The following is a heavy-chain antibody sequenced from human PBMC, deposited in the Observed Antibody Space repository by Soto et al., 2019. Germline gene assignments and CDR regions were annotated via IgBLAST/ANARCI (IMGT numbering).Heavy chain of an antibody. J-gene: IGHJ6*02. CDR3: ARVGTEQYSYGYSYYYYGMDV. V-gene: IGHV1-69*06. CDR1: GGTFSSYA. Sequence: SVKVSCKASGGTFSSYAIGWVLQAPGQGLEWMGGIIPIFGTANYAQKFQGRVTITADKSTSTAYMELSSLRSEDTAVYYCARVGTEQYSYGYSYYYYGMDVWGQGTTVTVSS. CDR2: IIPIFGTA. D-gene: IGHD5-18*01.